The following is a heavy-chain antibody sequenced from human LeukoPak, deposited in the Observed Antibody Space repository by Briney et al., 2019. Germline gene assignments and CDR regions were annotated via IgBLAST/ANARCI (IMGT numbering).Heavy chain of an antibody. V-gene: IGHV3-30*02. J-gene: IGHJ4*02. CDR2: IRYDGSNK. D-gene: IGHD3-22*01. Sequence: PGGSLRLSCAASGFTFSNYYMTWVRQAPGKGLEWVAFIRYDGSNKYYADSVKGRFTISRDNSKNTLYLQMNSLRAEDTAVYYCAKGPYYDSSGYYLDYWGQGTLVTVSS. CDR3: AKGPYYDSSGYYLDY. CDR1: GFTFSNYY.